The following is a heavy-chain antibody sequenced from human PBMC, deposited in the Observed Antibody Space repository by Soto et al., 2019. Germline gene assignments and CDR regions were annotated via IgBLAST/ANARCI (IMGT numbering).Heavy chain of an antibody. V-gene: IGHV1-69*01. D-gene: IGHD3-10*01. J-gene: IGHJ4*02. Sequence: QVQLVQSGAEVKKPGSSVKVSCKASGGIFSTYAISWLRQAPGQGLEWMGGIIPLFGTPNYAQRFQGRVIITADESTSTAYMKLSRLRSEDTAVYYCARDRDDYGAGNYYNRIDFWGQGTLVTVSS. CDR2: IIPLFGTP. CDR3: ARDRDDYGAGNYYNRIDF. CDR1: GGIFSTYA.